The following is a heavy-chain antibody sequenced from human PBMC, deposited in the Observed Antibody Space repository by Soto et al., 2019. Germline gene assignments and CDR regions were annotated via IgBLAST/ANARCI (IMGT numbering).Heavy chain of an antibody. CDR1: GYTFTSYG. CDR3: AREGRYYDSSYYFDY. J-gene: IGHJ4*02. Sequence: ASVKVSCKASGYTFTSYGISWVRQAPGQGLEWMGWISAYNGNTNYAQKLQCRVTMTTDTSTSTAYMELRSLRSDDTAVYYCAREGRYYDSSYYFDYWGQGTLVTVSS. CDR2: ISAYNGNT. D-gene: IGHD3-22*01. V-gene: IGHV1-18*04.